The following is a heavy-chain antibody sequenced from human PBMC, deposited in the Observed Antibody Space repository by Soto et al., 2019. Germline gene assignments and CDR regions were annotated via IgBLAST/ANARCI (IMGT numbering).Heavy chain of an antibody. V-gene: IGHV4-61*01. Sequence: KASETLSLTCTVSGGSVSSGSYYWSWIRQPPGKGLEWIGYIYYSGSTNYTPSLKSRVTISVDTSKNQFSLKLSSVTAADTAVYYCARGAHCSSTSCFDYWGQGTLVTVSS. D-gene: IGHD2-2*01. CDR3: ARGAHCSSTSCFDY. CDR1: GGSVSSGSYY. J-gene: IGHJ4*02. CDR2: IYYSGST.